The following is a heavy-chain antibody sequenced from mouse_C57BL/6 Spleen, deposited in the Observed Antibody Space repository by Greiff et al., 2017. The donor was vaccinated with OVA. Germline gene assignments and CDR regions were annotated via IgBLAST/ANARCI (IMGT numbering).Heavy chain of an antibody. J-gene: IGHJ4*01. CDR2: IDPSDSET. V-gene: IGHV1-52*01. Sequence: QVQLQQPGAELVRPGSSVKLSCKASGYTFTSYWMHWVKQRPIQGLEWIGNIDPSDSETHYNQKFKDKATLTVDKSSSTAYMQLSSLTSEDSAVYYCARNSNYDAIDYWGQGTSVTVSS. D-gene: IGHD2-5*01. CDR3: ARNSNYDAIDY. CDR1: GYTFTSYW.